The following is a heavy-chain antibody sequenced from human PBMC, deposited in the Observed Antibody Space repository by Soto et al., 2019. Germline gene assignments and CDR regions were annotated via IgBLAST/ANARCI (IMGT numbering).Heavy chain of an antibody. J-gene: IGHJ6*02. Sequence: QVQLVQSGAEVKKPGASVKVSCKASGYTFTSYAMHWVRQAPGQRLEWMGWINAGNGNTKYSQKFQGRVTITRDTSASTAYMELSSLRSEDTAVYYCAREFGYSSGWSDYYYYGMDVWVQGTTVTVSS. CDR2: INAGNGNT. CDR1: GYTFTSYA. D-gene: IGHD6-19*01. V-gene: IGHV1-3*01. CDR3: AREFGYSSGWSDYYYYGMDV.